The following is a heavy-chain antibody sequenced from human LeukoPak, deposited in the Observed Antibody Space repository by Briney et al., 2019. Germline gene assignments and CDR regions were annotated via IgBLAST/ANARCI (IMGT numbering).Heavy chain of an antibody. CDR1: GFTVSSNY. D-gene: IGHD3-10*01. CDR2: ISGSGGST. Sequence: GGSLRLSCAASGFTVSSNYMSWVRQAPGKGLEWVSAISGSGGSTYYADSVKGRFTISRDNSKNTLYLQMNSLRAEDTAVYYCAKFHYGRPLHFDYWGQGTLVTVSS. J-gene: IGHJ4*02. CDR3: AKFHYGRPLHFDY. V-gene: IGHV3-23*01.